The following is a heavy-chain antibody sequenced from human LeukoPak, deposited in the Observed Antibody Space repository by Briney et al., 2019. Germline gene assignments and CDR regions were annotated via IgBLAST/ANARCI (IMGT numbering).Heavy chain of an antibody. CDR2: INPNSGGT. CDR1: GYTITGYY. Sequence: GASVKVSCKASGYTITGYYMHWVRQVPGQGPEWMGWINPNSGGTRYAQKFQGRVTMTRDTSISTAYMELSRLRSDDTAVYYCAKEGLAFDYWGQGTLVTVSS. V-gene: IGHV1-2*02. J-gene: IGHJ4*02. D-gene: IGHD5-12*01. CDR3: AKEGLAFDY.